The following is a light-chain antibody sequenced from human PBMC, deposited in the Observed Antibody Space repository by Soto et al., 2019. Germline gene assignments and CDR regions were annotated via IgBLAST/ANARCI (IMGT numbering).Light chain of an antibody. J-gene: IGLJ3*02. Sequence: QSALTQPASMSGSPGQSITISCTGTSSDIGGYNYVSWYQQHPGKAPKLVISEVSNRPSGVSNRFSGSKSGNTASLTISGLQAEDEADYYCCSYTSGSTPWVFGGGTKLTVL. V-gene: IGLV2-14*01. CDR3: CSYTSGSTPWV. CDR1: SSDIGGYNY. CDR2: EVS.